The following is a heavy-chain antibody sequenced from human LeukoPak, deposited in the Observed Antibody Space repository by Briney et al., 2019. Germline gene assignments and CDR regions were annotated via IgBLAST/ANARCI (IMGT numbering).Heavy chain of an antibody. J-gene: IGHJ4*02. CDR3: ARDDPVVPAAIPGDY. D-gene: IGHD2-2*02. CDR1: GFTFSSYA. V-gene: IGHV3-23*01. CDR2: ISGSGGST. Sequence: PGGSLRLSCAASGFTFSSYAMSWVRQAPGKGLEWVSAISGSGGSTYYADSVKGRFTISRDNSKNTLYLQMNSLRAEDTAVYYCARDDPVVPAAIPGDYWGQGTLVTVSS.